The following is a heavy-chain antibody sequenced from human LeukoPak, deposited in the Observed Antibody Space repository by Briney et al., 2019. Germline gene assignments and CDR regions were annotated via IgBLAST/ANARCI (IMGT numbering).Heavy chain of an antibody. Sequence: PSETLSLTCTVSGGSINSRSYYWGWIRQPPGKGLEWIGSVYYGGTTYYNPSLKSRVTISEDTSKNQFSLKLSSVTAADTAVYYYARRATTVTTGYDYYYMDVWGKGTTVTVSS. CDR3: ARRATTVTTGYDYYYMDV. D-gene: IGHD4-17*01. J-gene: IGHJ6*03. V-gene: IGHV4-39*01. CDR2: VYYGGTT. CDR1: GGSINSRSYY.